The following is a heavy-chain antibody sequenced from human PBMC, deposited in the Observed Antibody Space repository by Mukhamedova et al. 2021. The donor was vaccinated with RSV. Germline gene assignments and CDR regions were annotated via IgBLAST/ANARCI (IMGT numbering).Heavy chain of an antibody. V-gene: IGHV3-30*01. J-gene: IGHJ4*02. D-gene: IGHD6-13*01. Sequence: AEYMGGRFTISSDNSKNTLYLQMNSLRAEDTAVYYCARASGYSSSWASFDYWGQGTLVTVSS. CDR3: ARASGYSSSWASFDY.